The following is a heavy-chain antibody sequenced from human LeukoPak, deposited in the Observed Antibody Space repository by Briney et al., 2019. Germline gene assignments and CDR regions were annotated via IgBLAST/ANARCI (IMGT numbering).Heavy chain of an antibody. CDR2: IGTAGDT. CDR1: GFTFSSYD. CDR3: ARGGVVGAFDI. Sequence: PGGSLRLSCAASGFTFSSYDMHWVRQATGKGLEWVSAIGTAGDTYYPGSVKGRFTISRENAKNSLYLQMNGLRAGDTAVYYCARGGVVGAFDIWGQGTMVTVSS. D-gene: IGHD2-15*01. J-gene: IGHJ3*02. V-gene: IGHV3-13*01.